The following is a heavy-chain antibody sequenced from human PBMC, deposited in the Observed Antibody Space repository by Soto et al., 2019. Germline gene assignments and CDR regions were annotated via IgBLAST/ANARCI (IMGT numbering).Heavy chain of an antibody. CDR2: SNSNSGNS. CDR3: VLLGVFDH. V-gene: IGHV1-8*01. CDR1: GYTFTSYN. J-gene: IGHJ4*02. Sequence: ASVKVSCKASGYTFTSYNINWVRQAPGQGLEWVAGSNSNSGNSDHAQKFQGRPTVTRDTSISTAYMELSSLRSDDTAVYYCVLLGVFDHWGQGTMVTVYS. D-gene: IGHD3-3*01.